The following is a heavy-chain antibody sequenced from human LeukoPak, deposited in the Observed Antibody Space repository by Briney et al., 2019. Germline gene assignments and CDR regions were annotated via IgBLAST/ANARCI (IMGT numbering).Heavy chain of an antibody. CDR3: ARDGCSSTTNCDENNWFDT. Sequence: GASVKVSCKASGYTFSDYYMHWVRQAPGQGVEWMGVINPSGGGTRYAQKFQGRVTMTRAMSPSTVDMELSSFRSEDTAVYYCARDGCSSTTNCDENNWFDTWGQGTLVIVSS. CDR1: GYTFSDYY. D-gene: IGHD2/OR15-2a*01. V-gene: IGHV1-46*01. J-gene: IGHJ5*02. CDR2: INPSGGGT.